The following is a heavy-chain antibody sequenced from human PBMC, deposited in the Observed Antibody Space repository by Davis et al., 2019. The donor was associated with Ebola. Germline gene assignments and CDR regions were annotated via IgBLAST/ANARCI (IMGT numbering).Heavy chain of an antibody. Sequence: GESLKISCAASGFTFNHYAMSWVRQGPGKGLEWVSSMSGDATIIYYADSVRGRFTISRDTSRSTLYRQMSTLGAADTAVYYCAKGWTTSPFDYWGQGALVTVSS. CDR2: MSGDATII. J-gene: IGHJ4*02. V-gene: IGHV3-23*01. CDR3: AKGWTTSPFDY. D-gene: IGHD4-17*01. CDR1: GFTFNHYA.